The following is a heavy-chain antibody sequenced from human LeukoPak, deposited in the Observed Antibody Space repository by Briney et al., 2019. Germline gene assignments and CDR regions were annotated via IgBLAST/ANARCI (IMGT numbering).Heavy chain of an antibody. Sequence: GGSLRLSCAASGFTFSSYSMNRVRQAPGKGLEWVSYISSSSTIYYADSVKGRFTISRDNAKNSLYLQMNSLRAEDTAVYYCAGDGVLLWFGTLHYWGQGTLVTVSS. CDR3: AGDGVLLWFGTLHY. CDR1: GFTFSSYS. J-gene: IGHJ4*02. D-gene: IGHD3-10*01. V-gene: IGHV3-48*01. CDR2: ISSSSTI.